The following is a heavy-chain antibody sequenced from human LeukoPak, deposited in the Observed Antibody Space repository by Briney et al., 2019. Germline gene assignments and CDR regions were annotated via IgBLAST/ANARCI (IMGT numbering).Heavy chain of an antibody. Sequence: SVKVSCKASGGTFSSYTISWVRQAPGQGLEWMGRIIPILGIANYAQKFQGRVTITADESTSTAYMELSSLRSEDTAVYYCARDRDLHSSWEVFDYWGQGTLVTVSS. CDR2: IIPILGIA. CDR1: GGTFSSYT. J-gene: IGHJ4*02. D-gene: IGHD6-13*01. CDR3: ARDRDLHSSWEVFDY. V-gene: IGHV1-69*04.